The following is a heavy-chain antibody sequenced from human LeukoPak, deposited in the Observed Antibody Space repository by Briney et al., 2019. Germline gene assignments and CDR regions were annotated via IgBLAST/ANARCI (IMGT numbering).Heavy chain of an antibody. Sequence: PSQTLSLTCAVSGGSISSGGYSWSWIRQPPGKGLEWIGYIYHSGSTYYNPSLKSRVTISVDRSKNQFSLKLSSVTAADTAVYYCAREISPADRSSAFDYWGQGTLVTVSS. CDR1: GGSISSGGYS. CDR3: AREISPADRSSAFDY. J-gene: IGHJ4*02. D-gene: IGHD6-6*01. CDR2: IYHSGST. V-gene: IGHV4-30-2*01.